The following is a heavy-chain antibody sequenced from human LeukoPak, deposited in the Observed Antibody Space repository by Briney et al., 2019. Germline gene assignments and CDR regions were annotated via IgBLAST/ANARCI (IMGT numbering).Heavy chain of an antibody. D-gene: IGHD3-10*01. CDR2: ISSSSSYI. V-gene: IGHV3-21*04. Sequence: GGSLRLSCAASRFNFNSFVMGWVRQPPGKGLEWVSSISSSSSYIYYADSVKGRFTISRDNSKNTLYLQMNSLRAEDTAVYYCAKAVGYYYGSGSYFYWGQGTLVTVSS. CDR1: RFNFNSFV. CDR3: AKAVGYYYGSGSYFY. J-gene: IGHJ4*02.